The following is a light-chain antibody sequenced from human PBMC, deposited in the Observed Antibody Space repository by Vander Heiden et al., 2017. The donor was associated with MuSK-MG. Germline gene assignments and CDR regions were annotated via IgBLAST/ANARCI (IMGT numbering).Light chain of an antibody. V-gene: IGKV1-39*01. J-gene: IGKJ3*01. CDR3: GF. Sequence: DIQMTQSPSSLSASVGDRVTITCRASQSISSDGNWYQQKPGKAPKLLIYAASSLKSGVQSRFSGSGSGTEFTLTISRLQPEEFANYYQGFFGHGTKVDIK. CDR2: AAS. CDR1: QSISSD.